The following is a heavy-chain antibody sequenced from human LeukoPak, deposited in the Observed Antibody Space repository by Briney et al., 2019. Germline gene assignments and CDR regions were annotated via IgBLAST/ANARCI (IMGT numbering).Heavy chain of an antibody. Sequence: GASVKVSXKASGYTFTSYYMHWVRQAHGQGLEWMGIINPSGGSTSYAQKFQGRVTMTRDTSTSTVYMELSSLRSEDTAVYYCARDSTFCSSTSCYPDYWGQGTLVTVSS. V-gene: IGHV1-46*03. CDR3: ARDSTFCSSTSCYPDY. CDR2: INPSGGST. CDR1: GYTFTSYY. D-gene: IGHD2-2*01. J-gene: IGHJ4*02.